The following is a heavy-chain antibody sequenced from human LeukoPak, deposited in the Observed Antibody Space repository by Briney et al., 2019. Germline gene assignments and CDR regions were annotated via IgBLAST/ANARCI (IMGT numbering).Heavy chain of an antibody. CDR1: GFTFSNAW. CDR2: IKSKTDGGTT. D-gene: IGHD2-15*01. CDR3: TTDRYCSGGSCYEFDY. J-gene: IGHJ4*02. Sequence: GGSLRLSCAASGFTFSNAWMSWVRQAPGKGLEWVGRIKSKTDGGTTDYAAPVKGRFTISREDSKNTLYLQMNSLKTEDTAVYYCTTDRYCSGGSCYEFDYWGQGTLVTVSS. V-gene: IGHV3-15*01.